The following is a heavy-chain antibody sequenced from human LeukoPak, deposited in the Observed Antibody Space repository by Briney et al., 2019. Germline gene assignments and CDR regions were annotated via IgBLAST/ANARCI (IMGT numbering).Heavy chain of an antibody. V-gene: IGHV1-24*01. Sequence: ASVKVSCKVSGYTLTELSMHWVRQAPGKGLEWMGGFDPEDGETIYAQKFQGRVTITADKSTSTAYMELSSLRSEDTAVYYCATGIMIPAGFDYWGQGTLVTVSS. D-gene: IGHD3-16*01. J-gene: IGHJ4*02. CDR3: ATGIMIPAGFDY. CDR1: GYTLTELS. CDR2: FDPEDGET.